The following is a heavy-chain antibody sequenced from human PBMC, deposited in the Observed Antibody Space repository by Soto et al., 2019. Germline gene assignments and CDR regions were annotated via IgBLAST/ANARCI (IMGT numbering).Heavy chain of an antibody. CDR2: INSDGSST. V-gene: IGHV3-74*01. CDR1: GFTFSSYW. J-gene: IGHJ4*02. D-gene: IGHD1-26*01. Sequence: EVQLVESGGGLVQPGGSLRLSCAASGFTFSSYWMHWVRQAPGKGLVWVSRINSDGSSTSYADSVKGRFTIARDNAKNTLYLQMNSRRAEDTAVYYCARAGSGSYSGVHWGQGTLVTVSS. CDR3: ARAGSGSYSGVH.